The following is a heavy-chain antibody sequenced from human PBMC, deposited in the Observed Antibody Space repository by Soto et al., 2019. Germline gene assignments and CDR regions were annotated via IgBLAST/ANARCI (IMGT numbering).Heavy chain of an antibody. D-gene: IGHD3-16*01. J-gene: IGHJ5*02. CDR1: GFNFSDYY. Sequence: QVRLVESGGGLVKPGGSLRLSCSASGFNFSDYYMSWIRQAPGKGLEWVSYISSSGSTIYQAGSVKGRFTISRDNAKNSLYLQMNSLRAEDTAVYYCARMPFPWGWFDPWGQGTLVTVSS. V-gene: IGHV3-11*01. CDR2: ISSSGSTI. CDR3: ARMPFPWGWFDP.